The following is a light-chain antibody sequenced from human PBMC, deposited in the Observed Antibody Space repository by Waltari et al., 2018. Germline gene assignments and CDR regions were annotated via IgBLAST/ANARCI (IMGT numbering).Light chain of an antibody. J-gene: IGKJ1*01. CDR1: QSLLFSSNHKNY. CDR3: QQYFTTPRA. CDR2: WAS. V-gene: IGKV4-1*01. Sequence: DIVMTQSPDSLALSLGERATINCRSSQSLLFSSNHKNYLAWYQKKPGQPPKLPIYWASTRESGVPDRFSGGGSGTDCTLTISGLQAEDVAVYYCQQYFTTPRAFGQGTKVEIK.